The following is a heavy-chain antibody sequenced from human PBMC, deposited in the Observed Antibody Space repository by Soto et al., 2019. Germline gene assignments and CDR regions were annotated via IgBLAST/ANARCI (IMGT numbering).Heavy chain of an antibody. CDR1: GGSISSGDYY. CDR2: IYYSGST. J-gene: IGHJ6*02. V-gene: IGHV4-30-4*01. D-gene: IGHD5-18*01. Sequence: SETLSLTCTVSGGSISSGDYYWSWIRQPPGKGLEWIGYIYYSGSTYYNPSLKSRVTISVDTSKNQFSLKLSSVTAADTAVYYCARAPPWIQLPPLGYGMDVWGQGTTVTVSS. CDR3: ARAPPWIQLPPLGYGMDV.